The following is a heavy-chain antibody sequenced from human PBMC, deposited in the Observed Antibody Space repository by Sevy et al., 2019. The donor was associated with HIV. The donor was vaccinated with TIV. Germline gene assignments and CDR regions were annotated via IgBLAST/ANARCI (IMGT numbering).Heavy chain of an antibody. D-gene: IGHD1-26*01. CDR2: CYYNGHI. J-gene: IGHJ4*02. V-gene: IGHV4-59*08. CDR1: GGSITSLY. CDR3: AGENAWGRGYS. Sequence: SETLSLTCTVSGGSITSLYWNWIRQPPGKGLEWIAKCYYNGHINYNPSLKSRVTLSPDTSKNQFSLRLSSVTAADTAMYYCAGENAWGRGYSWGQGTLVTVSS.